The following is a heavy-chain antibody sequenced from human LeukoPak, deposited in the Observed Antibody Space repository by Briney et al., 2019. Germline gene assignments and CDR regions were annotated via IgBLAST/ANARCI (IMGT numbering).Heavy chain of an antibody. CDR3: ARPIIGTTSGWFDP. V-gene: IGHV3-74*01. Sequence: PGGSLRLSCAASGFSFSSHWMHWVRHAPGKGLVWVSCISSDGGITGYADSVKGRLTISRDNTRNTLYLEMTSLRAEDTAVYYCARPIIGTTSGWFDPWGQGTLVPVSS. CDR2: ISSDGGIT. D-gene: IGHD1-20*01. CDR1: GFSFSSHW. J-gene: IGHJ5*02.